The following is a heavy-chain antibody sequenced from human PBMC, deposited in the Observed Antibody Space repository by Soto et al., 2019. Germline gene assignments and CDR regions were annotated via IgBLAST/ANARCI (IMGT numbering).Heavy chain of an antibody. CDR2: INPNSGGT. CDR1: GYTFTGYY. J-gene: IGHJ3*02. V-gene: IGHV1-2*04. Sequence: ASVKVSCKASGYTFTGYYMHWVRQAPGQGLEWMGWINPNSGGTNYAQKFQGWVTMTTDTSTSTAYMELRSLRSDDTAVYYCASGLYHDAFDIWGRGTMVTVSS. D-gene: IGHD3-22*01. CDR3: ASGLYHDAFDI.